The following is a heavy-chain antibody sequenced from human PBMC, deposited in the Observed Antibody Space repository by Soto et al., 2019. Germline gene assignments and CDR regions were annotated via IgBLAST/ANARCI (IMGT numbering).Heavy chain of an antibody. V-gene: IGHV3-30-3*01. CDR1: GFTFSSYA. Sequence: LRLSCAASGFTFSSYAMHWVRQAPGKGLEWVAVISYDGSNKYYADSVKGRFTISRDNSKNTLYLQMNSLRAEDTAVYYCARVKQPQYYYYYGMDVWGQGTTVTVSS. D-gene: IGHD6-13*01. CDR3: ARVKQPQYYYYYGMDV. CDR2: ISYDGSNK. J-gene: IGHJ6*02.